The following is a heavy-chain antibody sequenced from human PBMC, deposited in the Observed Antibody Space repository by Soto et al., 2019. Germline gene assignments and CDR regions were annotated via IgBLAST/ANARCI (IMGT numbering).Heavy chain of an antibody. J-gene: IGHJ6*02. CDR3: ARTAAATTHYYYDGMDV. CDR2: IYHSGST. V-gene: IGHV4-30-2*02. D-gene: IGHD6-13*01. Sequence: PSETLSPTCAVSGGSISSGGYSWIWIRHPPGKGLEWIGYIYHSGSTNYNPSLKSRVTISVDTSKNQFSLKLSSVTAADTAVYYWARTAAATTHYYYDGMDVWGQGTTVTVSS. CDR1: GGSISSGGYS.